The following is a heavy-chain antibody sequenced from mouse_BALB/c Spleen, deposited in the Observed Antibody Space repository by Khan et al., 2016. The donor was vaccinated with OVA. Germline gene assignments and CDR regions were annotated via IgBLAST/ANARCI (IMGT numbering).Heavy chain of an antibody. J-gene: IGHJ2*01. V-gene: IGHV14-3*02. CDR2: IDPPNGKT. CDR3: DRMARK. CDR1: GLNIKNTY. Sequence: EVQLVESGAELVKSGATVKLSCTASGLNIKNTYMHWLKQWPEQGLKWIGRIDPPNGKTKYDPQFHGQVTITADTSSNTAYLQLSSLTSEDTYSYYGDRMARKWGQGTTLTVSS.